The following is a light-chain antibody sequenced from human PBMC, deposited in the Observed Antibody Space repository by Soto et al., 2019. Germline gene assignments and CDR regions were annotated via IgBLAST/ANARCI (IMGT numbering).Light chain of an antibody. V-gene: IGLV2-23*01. Sequence: QSALTQPASVSGSPGQSITISCTGTSSDVGSYNLVSWYQQHPGKAPKLMIYEGSKRPSGVSNRFSGSKSGNTASLTISGLQADDEADYYCCSYAGGSTDVFGTGTKLTVL. J-gene: IGLJ1*01. CDR1: SSDVGSYNL. CDR2: EGS. CDR3: CSYAGGSTDV.